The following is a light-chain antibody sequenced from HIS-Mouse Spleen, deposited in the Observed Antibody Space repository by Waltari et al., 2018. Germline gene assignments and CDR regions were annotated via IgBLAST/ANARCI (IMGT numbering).Light chain of an antibody. CDR3: QVWDSSSDHVV. CDR1: NIGSKS. J-gene: IGLJ2*01. CDR2: DDS. Sequence: SYVLTQPPSVSVAPGKTARITCGGNNIGSKSVHWYQQKPGQDPVLVVYDDSDRPSGIPKRFSGSNSGNTATLTISRVEAGDEADYYCQVWDSSSDHVVFGGGTKLTVL. V-gene: IGLV3-21*03.